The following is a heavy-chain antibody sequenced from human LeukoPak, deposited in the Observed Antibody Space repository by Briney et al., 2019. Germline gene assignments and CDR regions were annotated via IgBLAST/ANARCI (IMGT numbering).Heavy chain of an antibody. D-gene: IGHD3-22*01. J-gene: IGHJ4*02. CDR3: TGKYYYDSSGYYYADY. CDR2: IYHSGRT. CDR1: GGSISSYY. V-gene: IGHV4-59*04. Sequence: SETLSLTCTVSGGSISSYYRSWIRQSPGKWLQWIGSIYHSGRTYYNPSLKSRLTISLDTSKNQFSLKLSSVTAADTAVYYCTGKYYYDSSGYYYADYWGQGTLVTVSS.